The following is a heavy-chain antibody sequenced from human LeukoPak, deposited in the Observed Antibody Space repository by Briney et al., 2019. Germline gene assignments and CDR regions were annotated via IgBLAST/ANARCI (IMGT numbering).Heavy chain of an antibody. Sequence: SETLSLTCTVSGGSISSYYWSWIRQPPGKGLEWIGYIYYGGSTDYTASLKSRVTISKDTSKTQFSLRLSSVTTADTAVYYCARARLDSSGRFDYWGQGTLVTVSS. V-gene: IGHV4-59*01. J-gene: IGHJ4*02. CDR2: IYYGGST. CDR1: GGSISSYY. D-gene: IGHD3-22*01. CDR3: ARARLDSSGRFDY.